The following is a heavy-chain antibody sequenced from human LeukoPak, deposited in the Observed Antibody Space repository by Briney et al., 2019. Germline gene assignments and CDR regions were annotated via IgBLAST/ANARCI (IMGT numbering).Heavy chain of an antibody. Sequence: GGSLRLSCAASGFTFDDYTMHWVRQAPGKSLEWVSLITWDSGTTYYKDSVKGRFTISRDNSKNSLYLQMNSLRTEDTALYYCARGYSSGWYPFDYWGQGTLVTVSS. CDR1: GFTFDDYT. CDR2: ITWDSGTT. V-gene: IGHV3-43*01. J-gene: IGHJ4*02. D-gene: IGHD6-19*01. CDR3: ARGYSSGWYPFDY.